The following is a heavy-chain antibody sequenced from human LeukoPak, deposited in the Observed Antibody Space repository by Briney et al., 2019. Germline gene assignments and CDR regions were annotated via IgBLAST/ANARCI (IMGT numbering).Heavy chain of an antibody. Sequence: SETLSLTCTVSGGSISSGDYYWSWIRQPPGKGLEWIGYIYYSGSTYYNPSLKSRVTISVDTSKNQFSLKLSSVTAADTAVYYCARAIVVVPAAMPGWFDPWGQGTLVTVSS. CDR2: IYYSGST. V-gene: IGHV4-30-4*01. J-gene: IGHJ5*02. CDR3: ARAIVVVPAAMPGWFDP. D-gene: IGHD2-2*01. CDR1: GGSISSGDYY.